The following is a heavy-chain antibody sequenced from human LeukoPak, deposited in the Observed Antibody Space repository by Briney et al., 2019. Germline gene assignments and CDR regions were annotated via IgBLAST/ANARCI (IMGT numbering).Heavy chain of an antibody. Sequence: PGRSLRLSCAASGFTFSSYGMHWVRQAPGKGLEWVAVISYDGSNKYYADSVKGRFTISGDNSKNTLYLQMNSLRAEDTAVYYCAKGRRVSVLDYWGQGTLVTVSS. J-gene: IGHJ4*02. CDR2: ISYDGSNK. CDR3: AKGRRVSVLDY. V-gene: IGHV3-30*18. CDR1: GFTFSSYG. D-gene: IGHD5/OR15-5a*01.